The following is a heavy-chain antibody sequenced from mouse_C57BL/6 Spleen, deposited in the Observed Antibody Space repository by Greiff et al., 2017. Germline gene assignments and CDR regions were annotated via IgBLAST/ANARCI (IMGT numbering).Heavy chain of an antibody. D-gene: IGHD2-2*01. CDR1: GYAFSSSW. J-gene: IGHJ4*01. CDR3: ARDGYAYYAMDY. V-gene: IGHV1-82*01. Sequence: VQLQQSGPELVKPGASVKISCKASGYAFSSSWMNWVKQRPGKGLEWIGRIYPGDGDTNYNGKFKGKATLTADKSSSTAYMPLSSLTSEDSAVYFCARDGYAYYAMDYWGQGTSVTVSS. CDR2: IYPGDGDT.